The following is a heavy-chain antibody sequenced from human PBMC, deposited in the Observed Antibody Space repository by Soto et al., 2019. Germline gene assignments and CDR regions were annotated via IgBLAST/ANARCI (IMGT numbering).Heavy chain of an antibody. CDR1: GYSFSSHA. CDR2: IIPVFGTP. CDR3: ARGGALSTSWYWGDGLDS. D-gene: IGHD6-13*01. J-gene: IGHJ4*02. Sequence: QVQLEQSGSEVKKSGSSVKVSCKASGYSFSSHAITWVRQAPGQGLEWMGVIIPVFGTPSYAQKFQGRVTISADKSTNPSYLELRSLRSEDTAVYYCARGGALSTSWYWGDGLDSWGQGTQVTVSS. V-gene: IGHV1-69*06.